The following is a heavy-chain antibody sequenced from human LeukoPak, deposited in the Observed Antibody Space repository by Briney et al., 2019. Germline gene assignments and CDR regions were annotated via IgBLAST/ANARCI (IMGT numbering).Heavy chain of an antibody. CDR1: GYSISSGYY. D-gene: IGHD3-10*01. CDR2: IYHSGST. J-gene: IGHJ4*02. CDR3: ARALWLGEYVGDY. Sequence: SETLSLTCAVSGYSISSGYYWGWIRQPPGKGLEWIGSIYHSGSTYYNPSLKGRVTISVDTSKNQFSLKLSSVTAADTAVYYCARALWLGEYVGDYWGQGTLVTVSS. V-gene: IGHV4-38-2*01.